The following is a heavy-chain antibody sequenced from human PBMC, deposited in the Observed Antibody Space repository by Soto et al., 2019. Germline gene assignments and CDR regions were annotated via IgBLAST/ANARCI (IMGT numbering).Heavy chain of an antibody. CDR1: GYTFTSYA. J-gene: IGHJ6*02. V-gene: IGHV1-3*01. D-gene: IGHD3-3*01. CDR2: INAGNGNT. Sequence: ASVKVSCKASGYTFTSYAMHWVRQAPGQRLEWMGWINAGNGNTKYSQKFQGRVTITRDTSASTAYMELSSLRSEDTAVYYCARTSVLRFLEWSQYGMDVWGQGTTVTVSS. CDR3: ARTSVLRFLEWSQYGMDV.